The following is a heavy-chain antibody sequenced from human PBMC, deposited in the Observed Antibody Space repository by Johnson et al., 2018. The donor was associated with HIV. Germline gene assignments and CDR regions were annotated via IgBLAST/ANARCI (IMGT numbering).Heavy chain of an antibody. D-gene: IGHD2-15*01. CDR3: ARRIGYCGGGSCYSGVAFDI. CDR1: GFTFDDYG. J-gene: IGHJ3*02. CDR2: INWNGGST. Sequence: VQLVESGGGLVKPGGSLRLSCAASGFTFDDYGMSWVRQAPGKGLEWVSGINWNGGSTGYADSVKGRFTISRDNAKNTLYMQMNSLRAEDTALYYCARRIGYCGGGSCYSGVAFDIWGQGTLVTVSS. V-gene: IGHV3-20*04.